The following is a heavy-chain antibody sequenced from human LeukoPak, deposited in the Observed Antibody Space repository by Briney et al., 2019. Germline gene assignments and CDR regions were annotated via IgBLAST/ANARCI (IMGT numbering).Heavy chain of an antibody. CDR3: ARDSSGCSP. V-gene: IGHV4-38-2*02. Sequence: SETLSLTCTVSGYSISSGYYWGWIRLPPGKGLEWIGSIYHSGSTYYNPSLKSRVTISVDTSKNQFSLKLSSVTAADTAVYYCARDSSGCSPWGQGTLVTVSS. D-gene: IGHD6-19*01. J-gene: IGHJ5*02. CDR2: IYHSGST. CDR1: GYSISSGYY.